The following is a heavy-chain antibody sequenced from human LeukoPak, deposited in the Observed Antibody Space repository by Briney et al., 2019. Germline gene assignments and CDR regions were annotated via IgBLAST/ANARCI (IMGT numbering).Heavy chain of an antibody. D-gene: IGHD6-19*01. V-gene: IGHV1-46*01. J-gene: IGHJ6*02. CDR1: GYTFTSNY. CDR3: ARGIAVAGDYYYGMDV. Sequence: VASVKVSCKASGYTFTSNYMHWVRQAPGQGLEWMGIINPSGGSTNYAQKFQGRVTITADESTSTAYMELSSLRSEDTAVYYCARGIAVAGDYYYGMDVWGQGTTVTVSS. CDR2: INPSGGST.